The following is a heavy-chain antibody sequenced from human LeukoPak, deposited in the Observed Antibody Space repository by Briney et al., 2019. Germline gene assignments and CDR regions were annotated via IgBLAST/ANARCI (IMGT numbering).Heavy chain of an antibody. D-gene: IGHD1-26*01. CDR2: ISSSGSTI. CDR3: ARHNSGSYYSPFDY. J-gene: IGHJ4*02. V-gene: IGHV3-11*01. Sequence: PGGSLRLSCAPSGFIVTDAWMSWVRQAPGKGLEWVSYISSSGSTIYYADSVKGRFTISRDNAKNSLYLQMNSLRAEDTAVYYCARHNSGSYYSPFDYWGQGTLVTVSS. CDR1: GFIVTDAW.